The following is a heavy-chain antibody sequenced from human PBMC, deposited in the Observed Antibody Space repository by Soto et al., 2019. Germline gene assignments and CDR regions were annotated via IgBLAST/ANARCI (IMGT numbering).Heavy chain of an antibody. J-gene: IGHJ4*02. CDR3: AMPFCSGGSCYDQELGY. CDR2: MNPNSGNT. V-gene: IGHV1-8*01. Sequence: ASVKVSCKASGYTFTSYDINWVRQATGQGLEWMGWMNPNSGNTGYAQKFQGRVTMTRNTSISTAYMELSSLRSEDTAVYYCAMPFCSGGSCYDQELGYWGQGTLVTVSS. D-gene: IGHD2-15*01. CDR1: GYTFTSYD.